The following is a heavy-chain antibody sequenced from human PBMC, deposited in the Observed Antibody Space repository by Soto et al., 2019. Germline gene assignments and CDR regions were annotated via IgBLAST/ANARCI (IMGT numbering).Heavy chain of an antibody. J-gene: IGHJ4*02. CDR1: GFMVGSNY. D-gene: IGHD2-15*01. CDR2: IYSGGST. CDR3: AREYCSETSCNHFDR. Sequence: GGSLRLSCAASGFMVGSNYMSWVRQAPGKGLEWVSFIYSGGSTYYTDSVKGRFTISRDTSKNTLYLQMNSLRVEDTAVYYCAREYCSETSCNHFDRWGQGALVTVSS. V-gene: IGHV3-66*01.